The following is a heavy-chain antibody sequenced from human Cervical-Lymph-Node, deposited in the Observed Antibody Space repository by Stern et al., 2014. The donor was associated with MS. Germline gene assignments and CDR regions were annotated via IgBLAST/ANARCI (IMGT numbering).Heavy chain of an antibody. Sequence: QVQLVQSGAEVKKPGASMKVSCRASGYTFTNFHIHWVRQAPGQGLEWVGRIIPQSGDTKYAQRLQGRVTLTRDTSVSTAYMEVSRLMSDDTAVYYCARRVTRNNFDSWGQGTLVTVSS. J-gene: IGHJ4*02. V-gene: IGHV1-2*06. CDR1: GYTFTNFH. D-gene: IGHD4-17*01. CDR3: ARRVTRNNFDS. CDR2: IIPQSGDT.